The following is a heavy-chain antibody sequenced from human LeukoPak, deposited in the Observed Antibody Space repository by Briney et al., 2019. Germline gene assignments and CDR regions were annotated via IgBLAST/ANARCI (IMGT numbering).Heavy chain of an antibody. D-gene: IGHD6-19*01. J-gene: IGHJ4*02. CDR1: GGSISSSNW. CDR2: IYHSGST. Sequence: SGTLSLTCAVSGGSISSSNWWSWVRQPPGKGLEWIGEIYHSGSTNYNPSLKSQVTISVDKSKNQFSLKLSSVTAADTAVYYCARDMDSSGWYWGYWGQGTLVTVSS. CDR3: ARDMDSSGWYWGY. V-gene: IGHV4-4*02.